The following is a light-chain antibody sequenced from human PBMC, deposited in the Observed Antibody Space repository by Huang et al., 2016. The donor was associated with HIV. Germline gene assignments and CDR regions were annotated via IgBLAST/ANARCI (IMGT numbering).Light chain of an antibody. J-gene: IGKJ5*01. CDR1: QDFGSH. CDR3: QQRGGWPPT. Sequence: EIVMTQSPATVSLSPGERATLSCWASQDFGSHLAWYQQKPGQPPRLLIYDVSNRATGIPARFSGSGSGTDFTLTVTSLEPGDFAVYYCQQRGGWPPTFGQGTRLEIK. V-gene: IGKV3-11*01. CDR2: DVS.